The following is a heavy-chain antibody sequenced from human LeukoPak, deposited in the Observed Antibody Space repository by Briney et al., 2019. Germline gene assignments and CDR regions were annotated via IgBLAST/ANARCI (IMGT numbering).Heavy chain of an antibody. J-gene: IGHJ1*01. D-gene: IGHD2-21*01. CDR1: GGSISSGGYR. Sequence: PSQTLSLTCAVSGGSISSGGYRWTWIRQYPGKGLEWIGYINYSGSTYYNPSLKSRVIISVDTSKNQFSLNLNSVTAADTAVYYCAREMDAHPRIVVWGQGTLVTVSS. CDR3: AREMDAHPRIVV. CDR2: INYSGST. V-gene: IGHV4-31*11.